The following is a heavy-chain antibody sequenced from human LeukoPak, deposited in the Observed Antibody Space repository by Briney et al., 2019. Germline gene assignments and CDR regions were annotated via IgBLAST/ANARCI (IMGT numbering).Heavy chain of an antibody. V-gene: IGHV3-30-3*01. D-gene: IGHD6-19*01. CDR3: AREAPIAVAFDY. Sequence: GRSLRLSCAASGFTFSSYAMHWVRQAPGKGLEWVAVISYDGSNKYYADSVKGRFTISRDNSKNTLYLQMNSLRAEDTAVYYCAREAPIAVAFDYWGQGTLVTVSS. CDR1: GFTFSSYA. J-gene: IGHJ4*02. CDR2: ISYDGSNK.